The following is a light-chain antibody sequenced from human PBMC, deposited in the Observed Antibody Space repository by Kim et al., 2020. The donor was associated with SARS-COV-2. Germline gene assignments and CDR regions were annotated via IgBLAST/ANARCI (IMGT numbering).Light chain of an antibody. V-gene: IGKV3-20*01. J-gene: IGKJ2*01. CDR1: QGGCGNC. CDR3: QQYGTAPPYT. Sequence: SPGETATLSCRASQGGCGNCLAWYQQKPGQAPRLLIYSGSSRATGVPERFSGSGSGTEFILSISRLEPEDFAMYYCQQYGTAPPYTFGQGTKLEI. CDR2: SGS.